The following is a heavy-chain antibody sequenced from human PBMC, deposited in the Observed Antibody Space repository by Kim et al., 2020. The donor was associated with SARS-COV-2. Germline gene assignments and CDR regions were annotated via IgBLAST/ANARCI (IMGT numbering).Heavy chain of an antibody. CDR3: ARDYINTAMITGFDY. CDR1: GYTFTGYY. V-gene: IGHV1-2*02. CDR2: INPNRGGT. J-gene: IGHJ4*02. D-gene: IGHD5-18*01. Sequence: ASVKVSCKASGYTFTGYYMHWVRQAPGQGLEWMGWINPNRGGTNYAQKFQGRVTMTRDTSISTAYMELSRLRSDDMAVYYCARDYINTAMITGFDYWGQGTLVTVSS.